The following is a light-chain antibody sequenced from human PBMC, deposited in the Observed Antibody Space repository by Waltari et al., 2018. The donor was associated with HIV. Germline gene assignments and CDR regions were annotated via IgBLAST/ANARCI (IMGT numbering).Light chain of an antibody. V-gene: IGLV2-14*01. J-gene: IGLJ2*01. Sequence: QSALTQPASVSGSPGQSINISCTGTSSDVGGYNYVSWYQQHPGKATKLMIYEVSNRPSGVSNRFSGSKSGNTASLTISGLQAEDEADYYCSSYTSSSTLYVVFGGGTKLTVL. CDR3: SSYTSSSTLYVV. CDR2: EVS. CDR1: SSDVGGYNY.